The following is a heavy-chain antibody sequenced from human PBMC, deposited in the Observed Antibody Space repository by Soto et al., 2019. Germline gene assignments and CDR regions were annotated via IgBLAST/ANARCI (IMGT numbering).Heavy chain of an antibody. CDR3: ARQQQNAGHY. CDR1: GGSISSSSYY. D-gene: IGHD6-13*01. J-gene: IGHJ4*02. Sequence: QLQLQESGPGLVKPSETLSLTCTVSGGSISSSSYYWGWIRQPPGKGLEWIGSIYYSGSTYYNPSLKSRVTISVYTSKSLFSLKLSSVTAADTAVYYCARQQQNAGHYWGQGTLVTIFS. V-gene: IGHV4-39*01. CDR2: IYYSGST.